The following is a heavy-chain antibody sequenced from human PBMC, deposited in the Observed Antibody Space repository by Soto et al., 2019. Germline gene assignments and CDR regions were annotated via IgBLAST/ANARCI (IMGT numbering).Heavy chain of an antibody. CDR1: GVTFSDYY. V-gene: IGHV3-11*01. Sequence: PGGSLRLSCAASGVTFSDYYMSWIRQAPGKGLEWVSYISSSGSTIYYADSVKGRFTISRDNAKNSLYLQMNSLRAEDTAVYYCAREVVVAATRRPNNWFDPWGQGTLVTVSS. CDR3: AREVVVAATRRPNNWFDP. J-gene: IGHJ5*02. CDR2: ISSSGSTI. D-gene: IGHD2-15*01.